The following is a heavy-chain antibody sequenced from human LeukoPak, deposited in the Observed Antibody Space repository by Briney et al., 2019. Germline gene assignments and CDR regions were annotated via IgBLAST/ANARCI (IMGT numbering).Heavy chain of an antibody. CDR2: ISGSGGST. CDR3: AISSSSSWVPY. Sequence: GGSLRLSCAASGFTFSSYAMSWVRQAPGKGLEWVSAISGSGGSTYYADSVKGRFAISRDNSKNTPYLQMNSLRAEDTAVYYCAISSSSSWVPYWGQGTLVTVSS. D-gene: IGHD6-13*01. V-gene: IGHV3-23*01. CDR1: GFTFSSYA. J-gene: IGHJ4*02.